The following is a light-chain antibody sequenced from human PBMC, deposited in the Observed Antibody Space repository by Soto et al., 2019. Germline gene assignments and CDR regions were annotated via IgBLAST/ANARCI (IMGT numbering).Light chain of an antibody. V-gene: IGKV1-5*01. J-gene: IGKJ1*01. Sequence: IQMTQSPSTLSASVGDRVTITCRASQSISSWLAWYQQKPGKAPKLLIYDASSLESGVPSRFSGSGSGTEFTLTISSLQPDDFATYYCQQYNSEGTFGQGTQLDIK. CDR1: QSISSW. CDR2: DAS. CDR3: QQYNSEGT.